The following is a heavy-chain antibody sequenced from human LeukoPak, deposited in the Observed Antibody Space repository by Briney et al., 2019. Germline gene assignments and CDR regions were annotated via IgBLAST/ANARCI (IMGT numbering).Heavy chain of an antibody. Sequence: PSETLSLTCAVYGGSFSGYYWSWVRQPPGKGLEWIGEINHSGSTNYNPSLKSRVTISVDTSKNQFSLKLSSVTAADTAVYYCARVRYDYVWGSYRFFDYWGQGTLVTVSS. V-gene: IGHV4-34*01. CDR3: ARVRYDYVWGSYRFFDY. CDR2: INHSGST. J-gene: IGHJ4*02. CDR1: GGSFSGYY. D-gene: IGHD3-16*02.